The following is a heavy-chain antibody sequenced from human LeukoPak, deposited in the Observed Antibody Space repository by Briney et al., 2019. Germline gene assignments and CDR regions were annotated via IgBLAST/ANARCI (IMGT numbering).Heavy chain of an antibody. V-gene: IGHV3-21*04. CDR2: ISRSSTYI. CDR1: GLTFSSYN. J-gene: IGHJ4*02. Sequence: PGGSLRLSCAASGLTFSSYNMNWVRQAPGKGLEWVSSISRSSTYISYADSVKGRFTISRDNAKNSLYLQMNSLRADDTAVYYCAKATGYLLWGQGTLVTVSS. D-gene: IGHD1-14*01. CDR3: AKATGYLL.